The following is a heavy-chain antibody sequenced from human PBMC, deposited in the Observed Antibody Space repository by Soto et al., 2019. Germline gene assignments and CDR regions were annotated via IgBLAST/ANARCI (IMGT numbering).Heavy chain of an antibody. CDR2: IYSGGST. Sequence: EVQLVESGGGLVQPGGSLRLSCAASGFTVSSNYMSWVRQAPGKGLEWVSVIYSGGSTYYADSVKGRFTISRDNSKNTLYLQMNSLRAEDTAVYYCARVRVGVRFLEWLFDAFDIWGQGTMVTVSS. CDR3: ARVRVGVRFLEWLFDAFDI. D-gene: IGHD3-3*01. J-gene: IGHJ3*02. V-gene: IGHV3-66*01. CDR1: GFTVSSNY.